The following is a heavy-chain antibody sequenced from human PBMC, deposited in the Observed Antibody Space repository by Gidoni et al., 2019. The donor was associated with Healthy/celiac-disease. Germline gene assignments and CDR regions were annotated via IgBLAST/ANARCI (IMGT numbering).Heavy chain of an antibody. CDR2: INHSGST. CDR3: ARVYCSSTSCYSYFDY. Sequence: QVQLQQWGAGLLKPSETLSLTCAVYGGSFSCYYWSWIRQPPGKGLEWSGEINHSGSTNYNPSLKSRVTISVDMSKNQFSLKLSSVTAADTAVYYCARVYCSSTSCYSYFDYWGQGTLVTVSS. D-gene: IGHD2-2*02. CDR1: GGSFSCYY. J-gene: IGHJ4*02. V-gene: IGHV4-34*01.